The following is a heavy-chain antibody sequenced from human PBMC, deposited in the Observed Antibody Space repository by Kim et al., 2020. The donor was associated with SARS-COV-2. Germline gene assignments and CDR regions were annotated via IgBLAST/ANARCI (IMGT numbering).Heavy chain of an antibody. V-gene: IGHV3-23*01. CDR3: AKRGSSADHYFDF. Sequence: ADSVKGRFTISRDNSKTTLYLQMNSLRAEDTAVYYCAKRGSSADHYFDFWGQGALVTVSS. D-gene: IGHD2-2*01. J-gene: IGHJ4*02.